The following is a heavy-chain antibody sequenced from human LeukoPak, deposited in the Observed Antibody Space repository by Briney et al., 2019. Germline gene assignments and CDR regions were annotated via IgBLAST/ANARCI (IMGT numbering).Heavy chain of an antibody. J-gene: IGHJ4*02. V-gene: IGHV4-4*07. CDR1: GGSISSYY. CDR3: ARVPKQWLVESGELIDY. CDR2: IYTSGST. D-gene: IGHD6-19*01. Sequence: SETLSLTCTVSGGSISSYYWSWIRQPAGKGLEWIGRIYTSGSTNYNPSLKSRVTMSVDTSKNQFSLKLSSVTAADTAVYYCARVPKQWLVESGELIDYWGQGTLVTVSS.